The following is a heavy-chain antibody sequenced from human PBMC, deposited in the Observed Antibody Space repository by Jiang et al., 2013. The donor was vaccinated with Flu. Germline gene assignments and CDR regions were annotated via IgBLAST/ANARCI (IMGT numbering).Heavy chain of an antibody. CDR2: INHSGST. CDR3: ARGLLHYDFWSGYYGYGMDV. CDR1: GGSFSGYY. J-gene: IGHJ6*04. D-gene: IGHD3-3*01. V-gene: IGHV4-34*01. Sequence: LLKPSETLSLTCAVYGGSFSGYYWSWIRQPPGKGLEWIGEINHSGSTNYNPSLKSRVTISVDTSKNQFSLKLSSVTAADTAVYYCARGLLHYDFWSGYYGYGMDVWGKGTTVTVSS.